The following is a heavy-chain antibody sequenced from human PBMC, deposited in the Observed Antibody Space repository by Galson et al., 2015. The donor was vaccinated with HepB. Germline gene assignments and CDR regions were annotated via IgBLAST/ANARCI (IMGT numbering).Heavy chain of an antibody. CDR3: ASYSDFDF. V-gene: IGHV3-23*01. CDR1: GFTFSTYA. Sequence: SLRLSCAASGFTFSTYAMSWVRQAPGKGLEWVSAISGSGGSTYYADSVKGRFTISRDNSRNTMYLRMSSLRAEDKAIYYCASYSDFDFWCQGTLVTVSS. CDR2: ISGSGGST. D-gene: IGHD2-21*01. J-gene: IGHJ4*02.